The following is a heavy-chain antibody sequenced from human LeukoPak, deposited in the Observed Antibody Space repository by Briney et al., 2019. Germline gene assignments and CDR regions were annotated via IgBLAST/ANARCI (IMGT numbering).Heavy chain of an antibody. V-gene: IGHV3-33*06. D-gene: IGHD3-22*01. Sequence: GRSLRLSCAASGCTFSSYCMHWVRQAPGKGLEWVAVIWYDGSNKYYAHSVKGRFTISRDNSKNTLYLQMNSLRAEDTAVYYCAKEFDDSSGYYSLDYWGQGTLVTVSS. J-gene: IGHJ4*02. CDR2: IWYDGSNK. CDR1: GCTFSSYC. CDR3: AKEFDDSSGYYSLDY.